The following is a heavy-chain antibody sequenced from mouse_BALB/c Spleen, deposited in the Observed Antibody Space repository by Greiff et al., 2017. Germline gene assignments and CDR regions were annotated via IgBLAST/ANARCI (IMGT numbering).Heavy chain of an antibody. D-gene: IGHD2-2*01. CDR2: ISSGGGST. CDR1: GFAFSSYD. CDR3: ARRGYGYERAFFDY. J-gene: IGHJ2*01. V-gene: IGHV5-12-1*01. Sequence: EVMLVESGGGLVKPGGSLKLSCAASGFAFSSYDMSWVRQTPEKRLEWVAYISSGGGSTYYPDTVKGRFTISRDNAKNTLYLQMSSLKSEDTAMYYCARRGYGYERAFFDYWGQGTTLTVSS.